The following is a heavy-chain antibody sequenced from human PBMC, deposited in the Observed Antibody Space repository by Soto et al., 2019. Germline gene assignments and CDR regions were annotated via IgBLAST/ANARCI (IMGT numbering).Heavy chain of an antibody. J-gene: IGHJ4*02. V-gene: IGHV3-30*04. Sequence: VQSVESGGGVVQPGRSLRLSCAASGFTFSSYAMHWVRQAPGKGLEWVAVISYDGRNKYYADSVKGRFTISRDNSKNTLYLQMNSLRAEDTAVYYCAREIERLLGYWGQGTLVTVSS. CDR1: GFTFSSYA. CDR2: ISYDGRNK. D-gene: IGHD3-3*01. CDR3: AREIERLLGY.